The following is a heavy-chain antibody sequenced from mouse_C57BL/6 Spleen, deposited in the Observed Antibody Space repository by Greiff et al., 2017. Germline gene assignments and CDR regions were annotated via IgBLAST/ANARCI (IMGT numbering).Heavy chain of an antibody. D-gene: IGHD1-1*01. CDR2: IHPNSGST. Sequence: QVQLQQPGAELVKPGASVKLSCKASGYTFTSYWMHWVKQRPGQGLEWIGMIHPNSGSTNYNEKFKSKATLTVDKSSSTAYMQLSSLTSEDSAVYYCARCEDYGSSLYAMDYWGQGTSVTDSS. CDR3: ARCEDYGSSLYAMDY. V-gene: IGHV1-64*01. J-gene: IGHJ4*01. CDR1: GYTFTSYW.